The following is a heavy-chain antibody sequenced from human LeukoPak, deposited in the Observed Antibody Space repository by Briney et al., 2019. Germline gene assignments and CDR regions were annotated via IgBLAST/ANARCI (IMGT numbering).Heavy chain of an antibody. Sequence: GRSLRLSCAASGFTFSSYTMSWVRQAPGKGLEWVSVISDSGGSTYYADSVKGRFTICRDNPKNTLYLQMSSLRPEDTAVYYCAKGENDAFDIWGPGTMVTVSS. CDR1: GFTFSSYT. V-gene: IGHV3-23*01. CDR2: ISDSGGST. CDR3: AKGENDAFDI. J-gene: IGHJ3*02.